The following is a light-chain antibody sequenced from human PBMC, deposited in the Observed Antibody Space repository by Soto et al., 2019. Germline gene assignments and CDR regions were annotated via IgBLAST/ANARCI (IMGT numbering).Light chain of an antibody. Sequence: EIVVTQSPGTLSLSPGERATLSCRASQSVSNYLAWYQRKPGQAPRLLIYGASSRATGIPDRFSGSGSGTDFTLTISRLEPEDFAVYYCHQHGGSPQTFGQGTKV. CDR1: QSVSNY. J-gene: IGKJ1*01. CDR2: GAS. V-gene: IGKV3-20*01. CDR3: HQHGGSPQT.